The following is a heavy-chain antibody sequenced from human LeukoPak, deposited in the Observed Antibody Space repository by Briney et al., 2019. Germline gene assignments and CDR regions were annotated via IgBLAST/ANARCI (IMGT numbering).Heavy chain of an antibody. J-gene: IGHJ4*02. V-gene: IGHV3-21*01. CDR3: ARDGGDYGGNYFDY. CDR2: ISSSSSYI. D-gene: IGHD4-23*01. Sequence: PGGSLRLSCAASGFTFSSYSMNWVRQAPGKGLEWVSSISSSSSYIYYADSVKGRFTISRDNAKNSLYLQMNSLRSEDTAVYYCARDGGDYGGNYFDYWGQGTLVTVSS. CDR1: GFTFSSYS.